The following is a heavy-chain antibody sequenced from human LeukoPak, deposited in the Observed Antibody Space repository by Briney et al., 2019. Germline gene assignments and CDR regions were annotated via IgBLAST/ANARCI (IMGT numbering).Heavy chain of an antibody. V-gene: IGHV3-53*01. D-gene: IGHD3-10*01. Sequence: PGGSLRLSCAASGFIVSSKFMSWVRQAPGMGLEWVSILYTGGRTYYPDSVRGRFTISRDNSKNTLYLQMNSLRAEDTAVYYCATDCGSGTYYTLDSWGQGTLVTVSS. CDR2: LYTGGRT. CDR1: GFIVSSKF. J-gene: IGHJ4*02. CDR3: ATDCGSGTYYTLDS.